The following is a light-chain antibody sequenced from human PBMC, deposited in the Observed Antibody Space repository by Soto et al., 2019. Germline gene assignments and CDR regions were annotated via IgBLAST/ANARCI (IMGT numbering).Light chain of an antibody. V-gene: IGKV1-39*01. Sequence: DIQMTQSPYSLSASVGDTVTITCRASQSISTYLNWYQQKPGKAPELLIYAASSLQSGVPLRFTGSGSGTDFTLTIISLQPEDFATYYCQQRYTTPLTFGGGTKVEIK. J-gene: IGKJ4*01. CDR3: QQRYTTPLT. CDR2: AAS. CDR1: QSISTY.